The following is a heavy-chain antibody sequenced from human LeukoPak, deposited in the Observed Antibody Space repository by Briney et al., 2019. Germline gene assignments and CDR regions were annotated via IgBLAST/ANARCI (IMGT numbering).Heavy chain of an antibody. CDR2: IDTSGST. Sequence: IPSETLSLTCTVSGNSISTYYWSWIRQPAGKGLEWIGRIDTSGSTNCNPSLKSRVTMSVDTSKNQFSLKLSSVTAADTAVYYCARDPLSYYYMDVWGKGTTVTVSS. D-gene: IGHD3-16*02. CDR1: GNSISTYY. V-gene: IGHV4-4*07. J-gene: IGHJ6*03. CDR3: ARDPLSYYYMDV.